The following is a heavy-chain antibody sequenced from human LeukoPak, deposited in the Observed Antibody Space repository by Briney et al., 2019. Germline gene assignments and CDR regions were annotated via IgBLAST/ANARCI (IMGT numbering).Heavy chain of an antibody. J-gene: IGHJ4*02. CDR1: GFTLSSYW. Sequence: GGSLRLSCAASGFTLSSYWMTWVRQAPGKGLEWVANTEQDGSGKHYVDSVKGRFTISRDNAENSLYLQMNSLRAEDTAVYYCARADSGGKIFDYWGQGTLVIVSS. V-gene: IGHV3-7*01. CDR2: TEQDGSGK. D-gene: IGHD2-15*01. CDR3: ARADSGGKIFDY.